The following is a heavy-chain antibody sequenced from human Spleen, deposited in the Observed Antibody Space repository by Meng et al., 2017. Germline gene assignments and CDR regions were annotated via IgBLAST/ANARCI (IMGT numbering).Heavy chain of an antibody. D-gene: IGHD4-11*01. CDR3: AGSNSRYYFDF. J-gene: IGHJ4*02. CDR2: ISPSGDSA. V-gene: IGHV1-46*01. Sequence: QVQLVQSGTGVKRPGAPVKFACKASGHTFTSYYVHWVRQAPRQGLEWMGIISPSGDSASYTENFQGRVTITWDTSTSTVYMELSSLKSEDTALYYCAGSNSRYYFDFWGQGTLVTVSS. CDR1: GHTFTSYY.